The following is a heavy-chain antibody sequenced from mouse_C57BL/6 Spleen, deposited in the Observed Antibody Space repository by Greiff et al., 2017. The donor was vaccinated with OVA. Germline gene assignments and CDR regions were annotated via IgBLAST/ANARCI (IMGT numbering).Heavy chain of an antibody. CDR3: ARSGDYDWYVDV. CDR1: GYTFTDYY. J-gene: IGHJ1*03. Sequence: VQLQQSGPELVKPGASVKISCKASGYTFTDYYMNWVKQSPGKSLEWIGDINPNNGGTSYNQKFKGKATLTVDKSSSTAYMELRSLTSEDSAVYYCARSGDYDWYVDVWGTGTTVTVSS. D-gene: IGHD2-4*01. V-gene: IGHV1-26*01. CDR2: INPNNGGT.